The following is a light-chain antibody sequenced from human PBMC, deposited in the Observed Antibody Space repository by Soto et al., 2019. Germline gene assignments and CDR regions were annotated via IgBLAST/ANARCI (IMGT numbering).Light chain of an antibody. Sequence: DLQMTQSPSSLSASVGDRVTITCRASQSISSYLNWYQQKPGKAPKLLIYAASTLQGGVPSRFSGSGSGTDFTLTISSLQPEDFATYYCQQSYGTPRTFGPGTKVDIK. CDR3: QQSYGTPRT. J-gene: IGKJ3*01. V-gene: IGKV1-39*01. CDR1: QSISSY. CDR2: AAS.